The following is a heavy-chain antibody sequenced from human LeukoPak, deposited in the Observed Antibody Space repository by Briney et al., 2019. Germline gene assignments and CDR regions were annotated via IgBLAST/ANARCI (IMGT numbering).Heavy chain of an antibody. CDR3: AREGTQYYYDSSGYYD. V-gene: IGHV1-2*02. CDR1: GYTFTGYY. CDR2: INPNSGGT. J-gene: IGHJ4*02. D-gene: IGHD3-22*01. Sequence: ASVTVSCKASGYTFTGYYMHWVRQAPGQGLEWMGWINPNSGGTNYAQKFRGRVTMTRDTSISTAYMELSRLRSDDTAVYYCAREGTQYYYDSSGYYDWGQGTLVTVSS.